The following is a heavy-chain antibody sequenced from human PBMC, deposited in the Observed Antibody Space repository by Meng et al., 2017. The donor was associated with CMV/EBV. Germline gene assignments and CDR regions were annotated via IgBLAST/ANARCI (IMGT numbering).Heavy chain of an antibody. CDR2: TIPLLDSP. V-gene: IGHV1-69*16. CDR1: GGTFNTYS. Sequence: KISCKISGGTFNTYSITWVRQAPGQGFELMGLTIPLLDSPSYAQKFRGRVSITTDESTSTVAMELTSLTSEDTAVYYCARDGPGGGNYCLFWGQGTLVTVSS. CDR3: ARDGPGGGNYCLF. D-gene: IGHD1-26*01. J-gene: IGHJ4*02.